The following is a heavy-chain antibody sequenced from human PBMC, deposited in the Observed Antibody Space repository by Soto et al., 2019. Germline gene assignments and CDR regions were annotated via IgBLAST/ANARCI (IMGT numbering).Heavy chain of an antibody. Sequence: ASVKVSCKASGYIFTSYYIHWVRQAPGKGLEWMGGFDPEDGETIYAQKFQGRVTMTEDTSTDTAYMELSSLRSEDTAVYYCATDRYYYDSNFDYWGQGTLVTVSS. CDR2: FDPEDGET. CDR1: GYIFTSYY. V-gene: IGHV1-24*01. CDR3: ATDRYYYDSNFDY. J-gene: IGHJ4*02. D-gene: IGHD3-22*01.